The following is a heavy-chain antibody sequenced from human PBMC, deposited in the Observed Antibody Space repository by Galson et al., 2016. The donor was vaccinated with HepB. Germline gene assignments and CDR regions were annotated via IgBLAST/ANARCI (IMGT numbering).Heavy chain of an antibody. CDR1: GFTFSRYG. CDR3: AKEGVAYTTTWFSAFDF. J-gene: IGHJ3*01. Sequence: SLRLSCAASGFTFSRYGIHWVRQAPGKGLEWVAVISYDGSFKYYADSVKGRFTISRDNSKSTLYLQMNSLRVEDTAVYYCAKEGVAYTTTWFSAFDFWGQGTMVTASS. CDR2: ISYDGSFK. D-gene: IGHD1-26*01. V-gene: IGHV3-30*18.